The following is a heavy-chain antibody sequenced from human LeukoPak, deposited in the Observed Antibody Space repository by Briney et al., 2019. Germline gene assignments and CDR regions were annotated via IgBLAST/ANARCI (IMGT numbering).Heavy chain of an antibody. CDR1: GFTFSNYG. V-gene: IGHV3-21*06. D-gene: IGHD3-10*01. J-gene: IGHJ3*02. Sequence: GGSLRLSCAASGFTFSNYGMNWIRQAPGKGLEWVSFTDTSGRYVYYGDSVKGRFTISRDNAKNLLFLQMNGLRAEDTALYYCARGRSITLLRGVAMSDGFDIWGQGAMVAVSS. CDR3: ARGRSITLLRGVAMSDGFDI. CDR2: TDTSGRYV.